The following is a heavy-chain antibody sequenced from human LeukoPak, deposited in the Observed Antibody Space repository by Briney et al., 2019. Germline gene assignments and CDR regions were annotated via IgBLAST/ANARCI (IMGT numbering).Heavy chain of an antibody. J-gene: IGHJ6*02. CDR1: GYTSTSYG. Sequence: ASVKVSCKASGYTSTSYGISWVRQAPGQGLEWMGWISAYNGNTNYAQKLQGRVTMTTDTSTSTAYMELRSLRSDDTAVYYCARDGGCSSTSCYESLYYYYGMDVWGQGTTVTVSS. D-gene: IGHD2-2*01. CDR2: ISAYNGNT. CDR3: ARDGGCSSTSCYESLYYYYGMDV. V-gene: IGHV1-18*01.